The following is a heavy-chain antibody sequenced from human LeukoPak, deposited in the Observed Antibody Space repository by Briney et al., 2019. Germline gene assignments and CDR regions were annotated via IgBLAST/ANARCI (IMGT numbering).Heavy chain of an antibody. CDR2: ISSSSSYI. Sequence: GGSLRLSCAASGFTFSSYSMNWVRQAPGKGLEWVSSISSSSSYIYYADSVKGRFTISRDNAKNSLYLQMNSLRAEDTAVYYCARAEYYDSSGGWFDPWGQGTLVTVSS. V-gene: IGHV3-21*01. J-gene: IGHJ5*02. CDR3: ARAEYYDSSGGWFDP. D-gene: IGHD3-22*01. CDR1: GFTFSSYS.